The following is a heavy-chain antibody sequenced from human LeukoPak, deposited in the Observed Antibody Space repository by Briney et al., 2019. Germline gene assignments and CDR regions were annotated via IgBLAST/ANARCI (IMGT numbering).Heavy chain of an antibody. J-gene: IGHJ4*02. D-gene: IGHD3-10*01. CDR3: ARETYYSSGNVYNRIDY. Sequence: ASVKVSCKASGYTFTGSYMHWVRQAPGQGLEWMGWINPNSGGTNYAQKFQGRVTMTRDTSISTAYMELSRLTSDDTAVYFCARETYYSSGNVYNRIDYWGQGTLVTVSS. CDR1: GYTFTGSY. V-gene: IGHV1-2*02. CDR2: INPNSGGT.